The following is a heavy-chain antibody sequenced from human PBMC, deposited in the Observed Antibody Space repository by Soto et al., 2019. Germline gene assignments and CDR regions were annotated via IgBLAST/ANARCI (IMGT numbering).Heavy chain of an antibody. CDR3: ARGIYCSGGSCYPTIDY. CDR2: IYYSGST. V-gene: IGHV4-59*01. CDR1: GCSISSYY. Sequence: PSETLSLTCTFSGCSISSYYWSWIRQPPGKGLEWIGYIYYSGSTNYNPSLKSRVTISVDTSKNQFSLKLSSVTAADTAVYYCARGIYCSGGSCYPTIDYWGQGTLVTVSS. D-gene: IGHD2-15*01. J-gene: IGHJ4*02.